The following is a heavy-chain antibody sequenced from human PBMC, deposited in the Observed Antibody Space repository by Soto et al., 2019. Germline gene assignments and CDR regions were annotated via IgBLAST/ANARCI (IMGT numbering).Heavy chain of an antibody. Sequence: QVQPQESGPGLVKPSETLSLICTVSGDPITSYFWTWLRQPAGKGLEWIGHVFPGGPTSHNSSLKSRVSMSIDTSKNQFSLTLTSVTAADTAVYYCARTLSGFTYGSRQFYFDYWGQGTLVTVSS. CDR2: VFPGGPT. J-gene: IGHJ4*02. V-gene: IGHV4-4*07. CDR1: GDPITSYF. D-gene: IGHD3-10*01. CDR3: ARTLSGFTYGSRQFYFDY.